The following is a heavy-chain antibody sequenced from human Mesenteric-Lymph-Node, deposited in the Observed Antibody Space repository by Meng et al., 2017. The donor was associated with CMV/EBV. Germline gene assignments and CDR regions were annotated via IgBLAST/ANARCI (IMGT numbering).Heavy chain of an antibody. CDR1: GGSFSSYT. V-gene: IGHV4-59*13. CDR3: GRDNWGSIDY. J-gene: IGHJ4*02. D-gene: IGHD7-27*01. CDR2: MSYSGST. Sequence: VPRQESGPGLVTPSPTLSIPFTVSGGSFSSYTWSWTRQPPGKGLEWVGYMSYSGSTNYNPSLKSRITMSLDTSKNQFSLELSSVTAADTAVYYCGRDNWGSIDYWGQGTLVTVSS.